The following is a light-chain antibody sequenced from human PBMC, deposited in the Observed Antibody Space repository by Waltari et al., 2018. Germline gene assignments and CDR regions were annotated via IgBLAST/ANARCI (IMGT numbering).Light chain of an antibody. CDR2: GND. CDR1: SSNIGTNT. CDR3: AAWDDTLNGHFV. V-gene: IGLV1-44*01. Sequence: QSVLTQPPSASGTPGQTVTIPCSGSSSNIGTNTVNWSQPLPGTAPKVVIYGNDQRPSGVPDRFSGSKSGTSASLAISGFQSEDEADYYCAAWDDTLNGHFVFGTGTKVTVL. J-gene: IGLJ1*01.